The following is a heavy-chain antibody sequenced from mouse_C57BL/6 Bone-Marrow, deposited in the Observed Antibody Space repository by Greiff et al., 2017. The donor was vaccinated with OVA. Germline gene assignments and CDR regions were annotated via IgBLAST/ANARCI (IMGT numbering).Heavy chain of an antibody. Sequence: EVMLVESGGGLVKPGGSLKLSCAASGFTFSDYGMHWVRQAPEKGLEWVAYISSGSSTIYYADTVKGRFTISRDNAKNTLFLQMTSLRSEDTAMYYCAKPTHYYGSSPWFAYWGQGTLVTVSA. D-gene: IGHD1-1*01. CDR3: AKPTHYYGSSPWFAY. CDR2: ISSGSSTI. V-gene: IGHV5-17*01. CDR1: GFTFSDYG. J-gene: IGHJ3*01.